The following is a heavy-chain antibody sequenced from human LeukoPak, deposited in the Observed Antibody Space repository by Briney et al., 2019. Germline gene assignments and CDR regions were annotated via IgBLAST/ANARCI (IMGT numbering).Heavy chain of an antibody. V-gene: IGHV3-23*01. D-gene: IGHD3-3*01. CDR3: AKDFELRYYDFWSGRLFDY. CDR1: GFTFSSYA. Sequence: PGGSLRLSCAASGFTFSSYAMSWVRQAPGKGLECVSAICGSGGSTYYADSVKGRFTISRDNSKTTLYLQMNSPRAEDTAVYYCAKDFELRYYDFWSGRLFDYWGQGTLVTVSS. CDR2: ICGSGGST. J-gene: IGHJ4*02.